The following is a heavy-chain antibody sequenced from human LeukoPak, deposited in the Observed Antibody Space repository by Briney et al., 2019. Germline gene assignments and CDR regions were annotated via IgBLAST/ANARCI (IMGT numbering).Heavy chain of an antibody. V-gene: IGHV3-23*01. CDR1: GFAFSFYA. CDR3: ARDRNTGSSYENLFEY. D-gene: IGHD1-26*01. J-gene: IGHJ4*02. CDR2: INTNSGTT. Sequence: PGGSLRLSCAASGFAFSFYAMSWLRQPPGKGLEWVSTINTNSGTTSYAASVRGRFTISRHNSKNTLYLQMNSLRAEDTSVYYCARDRNTGSSYENLFEYWGQGSLVTVSS.